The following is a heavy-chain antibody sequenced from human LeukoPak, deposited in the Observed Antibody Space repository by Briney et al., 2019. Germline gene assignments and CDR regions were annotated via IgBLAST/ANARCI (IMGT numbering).Heavy chain of an antibody. Sequence: GESLRLSCVASGFTFSDYAMSWVRQAPGKGLEWVSGISDSGRSSYYTDSVKGRCTISRDNSKNTVSLQINNLRTEDTAVYFCARHDSFIPFWGQGTLVTVTS. CDR3: ARHDSFIPF. J-gene: IGHJ4*02. D-gene: IGHD3-22*01. V-gene: IGHV3-23*01. CDR1: GFTFSDYA. CDR2: ISDSGRSS.